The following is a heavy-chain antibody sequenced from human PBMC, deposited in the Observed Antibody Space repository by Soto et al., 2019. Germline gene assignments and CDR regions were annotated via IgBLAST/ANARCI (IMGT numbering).Heavy chain of an antibody. D-gene: IGHD1-26*01. CDR3: ARGVGATSDAFDI. CDR2: IIPILGIA. Sequence: GASLKVACKASGGTFSSYTISWVRQAPGQGLEWMGRIIPILGIANYAQKFQGRVTITADKSTSTAYMELSSLRSEDTAVYYCARGVGATSDAFDIWGQGTMVT. J-gene: IGHJ3*02. CDR1: GGTFSSYT. V-gene: IGHV1-69*02.